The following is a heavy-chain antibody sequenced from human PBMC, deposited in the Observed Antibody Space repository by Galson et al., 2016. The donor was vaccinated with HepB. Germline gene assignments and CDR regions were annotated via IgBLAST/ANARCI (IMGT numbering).Heavy chain of an antibody. Sequence: SLRLSCAASGFTFSDYYMHWIRQAPVKGLGRVSFFSGSDNHINYADSVKVRFTICRDNAKNSLYLQMSSLRAEGTSVYYCAREWSAFDIWGQGTMVTVSS. V-gene: IGHV3-11*01. CDR3: AREWSAFDI. CDR2: FSGSDNHI. CDR1: GFTFSDYY. J-gene: IGHJ3*02. D-gene: IGHD2-15*01.